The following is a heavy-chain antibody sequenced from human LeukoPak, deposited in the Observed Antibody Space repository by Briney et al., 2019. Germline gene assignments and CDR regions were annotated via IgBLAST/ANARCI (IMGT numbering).Heavy chain of an antibody. J-gene: IGHJ6*03. CDR3: ARELPGCSSGSCYHDPRHYYYYMDV. D-gene: IGHD2-2*01. CDR2: IKQDGSEK. CDR1: GFTFSNYW. V-gene: IGHV3-7*01. Sequence: GGSLRLSCAVSGFTFSNYWMSWVRQAPGKGLEWVANIKQDGSEKYYVDSVEGRFTISRDNAKNSLYLQMNSLRAEDTAVYFCARELPGCSSGSCYHDPRHYYYYMDVWGKGTTVTISS.